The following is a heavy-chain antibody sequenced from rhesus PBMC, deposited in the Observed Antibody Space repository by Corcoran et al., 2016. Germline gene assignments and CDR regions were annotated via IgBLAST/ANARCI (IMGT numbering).Heavy chain of an antibody. J-gene: IGHJ4*01. CDR3: ASTTVTTSVRFDY. CDR1: GGSLISSYL. V-gene: IGHV4-93*01. D-gene: IGHD4-23*01. CDR2: IYGSGGST. Sequence: QVQLQESGPAVVKPSETLSLTFAVSGGSLISSYLWSWIRQSPGEGLDWIGGIYGSGGSTEYNPSLKSRVTISKDTSKNQFSLKLSSVTAADTAVYYCASTTVTTSVRFDYWGQGVLVTVSS.